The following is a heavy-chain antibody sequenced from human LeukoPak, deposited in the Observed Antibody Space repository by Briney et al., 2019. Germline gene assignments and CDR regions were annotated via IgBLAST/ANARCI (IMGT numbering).Heavy chain of an antibody. Sequence: GGSLRLSCAGSGFIFSSYSLNWVRQAPGKGLEWVSYISSTSSTKYYADSVKGRFTISRDNAKNSLYLQMNSLRAEDTAVYYCARDRGYSYGPLDYWGQGTLVTVSS. CDR3: ARDRGYSYGPLDY. V-gene: IGHV3-48*04. J-gene: IGHJ4*02. D-gene: IGHD5-18*01. CDR1: GFIFSSYS. CDR2: ISSTSSTK.